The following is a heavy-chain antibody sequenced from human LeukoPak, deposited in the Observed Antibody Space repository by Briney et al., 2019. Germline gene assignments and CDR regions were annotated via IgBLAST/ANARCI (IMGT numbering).Heavy chain of an antibody. CDR1: GFTFSSYA. D-gene: IGHD4-23*01. V-gene: IGHV3-23*01. CDR3: AKDLALDYGGPYYFDY. CDR2: ISGSGGST. J-gene: IGHJ4*02. Sequence: PGGSLRLSCAASGFTFSSYAMSWVRQAPGKGLEWVSAISGSGGSTYYADSVKGRFTISRDNSKNTLYLQMNSLRAEDTAVYYCAKDLALDYGGPYYFDYWGQGTLVTVSS.